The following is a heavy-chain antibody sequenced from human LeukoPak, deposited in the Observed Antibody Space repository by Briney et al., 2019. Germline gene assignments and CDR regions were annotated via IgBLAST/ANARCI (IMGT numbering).Heavy chain of an antibody. CDR2: ISSSSSTI. CDR1: GFTFSSYS. Sequence: GGSLRLSCAASGFTFSSYSMNWVRQAPGKGLEWVSYISSSSSTIYYADSVKGRFTISRDNAKNSLYLQMNSLRDEDTAVYYCAGDVDYYDFWSGYYTGGKLGYFDYWGQGTLVTVSS. D-gene: IGHD3-3*01. CDR3: AGDVDYYDFWSGYYTGGKLGYFDY. V-gene: IGHV3-48*02. J-gene: IGHJ4*02.